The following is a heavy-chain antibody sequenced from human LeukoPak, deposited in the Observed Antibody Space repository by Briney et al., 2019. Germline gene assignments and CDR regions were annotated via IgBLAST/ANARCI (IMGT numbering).Heavy chain of an antibody. J-gene: IGHJ6*03. D-gene: IGHD2-2*02. CDR1: GDSISSYY. V-gene: IGHV4-59*12. Sequence: SETLSLTCTVSGDSISSYYWSWIRQPPGKGLEWIGYIYYSGSTNYNPSLKSRVTISVDTSKNQFSLKLSSVTAADTAVYYCARLAVVPAAIGWRDYYYYMDVWGKGTTVTVSS. CDR2: IYYSGST. CDR3: ARLAVVPAAIGWRDYYYYMDV.